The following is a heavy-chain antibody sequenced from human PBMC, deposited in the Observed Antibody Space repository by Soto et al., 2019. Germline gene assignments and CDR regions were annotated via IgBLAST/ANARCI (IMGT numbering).Heavy chain of an antibody. D-gene: IGHD3-22*01. CDR2: ISYDGSNK. Sequence: PGGSLTLSCAASGFTLSSYAMHWVRQAPGKGLEWVAVISYDGSNKYYADSVKGRFTISRDNSKNTLYLQMNSLRAEDTAVYYCPRGTITMIVGWGQGTLGTV. V-gene: IGHV3-30-3*01. CDR1: GFTLSSYA. J-gene: IGHJ4*02. CDR3: PRGTITMIVG.